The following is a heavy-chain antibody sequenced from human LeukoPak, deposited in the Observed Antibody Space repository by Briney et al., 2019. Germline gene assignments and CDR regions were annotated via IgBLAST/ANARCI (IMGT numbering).Heavy chain of an antibody. CDR3: ARASPLYDVDTAMAFDY. D-gene: IGHD5-18*01. V-gene: IGHV1-69*05. CDR1: GGTFSSYA. CDR2: IIPIFGTA. Sequence: ASVKVSCKASGGTFSSYAISWVRQAPGQGLEWMGGIIPIFGTANYAQKFQGRVTITTDESTSTAYMELSSLGSEDTAVYYCARASPLYDVDTAMAFDYWGQGTLVTVSS. J-gene: IGHJ4*02.